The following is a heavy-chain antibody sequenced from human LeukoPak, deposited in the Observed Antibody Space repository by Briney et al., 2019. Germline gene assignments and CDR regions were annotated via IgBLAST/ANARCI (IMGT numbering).Heavy chain of an antibody. CDR1: GFTFSSYE. V-gene: IGHV3-48*03. CDR2: ISSSGSTI. Sequence: PGGSLRLSCAASGFTFSSYEMNWVRQAPGKGLEWVSYISSSGSTIYYADSVKGRFIISRDNAKNTLYLQMNSLRAEDTAVYYCARDWYSSNDYWGQGTLVTVSS. CDR3: ARDWYSSNDY. J-gene: IGHJ4*02. D-gene: IGHD6-13*01.